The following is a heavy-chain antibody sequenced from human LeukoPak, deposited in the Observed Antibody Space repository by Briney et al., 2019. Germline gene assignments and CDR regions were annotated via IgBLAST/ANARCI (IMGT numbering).Heavy chain of an antibody. J-gene: IGHJ6*03. D-gene: IGHD3-22*01. V-gene: IGHV4-34*01. CDR2: INHSGST. CDR1: GGSFSGYY. CDR3: ARGIRSYYYDSSGALYYYYYMDV. Sequence: SETLSLTCAVYGGSFSGYYWSWIRQPPGKGLEWIGEINHSGSTNYNPSLKSRVTISVDTSKNQFSLKLSSVTAADTAVYYCARGIRSYYYDSSGALYYYYYMDVWGKGTTVTISS.